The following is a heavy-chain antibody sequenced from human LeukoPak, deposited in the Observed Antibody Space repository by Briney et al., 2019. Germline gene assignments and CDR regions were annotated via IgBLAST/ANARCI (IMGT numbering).Heavy chain of an antibody. V-gene: IGHV3-30-3*01. CDR2: ISYDGSNK. CDR1: GFTFSSYA. J-gene: IGHJ4*02. CDR3: ARDLTDSSGWYRFDY. D-gene: IGHD6-19*01. Sequence: GRSLRLSCAASGFTFSSYAMHWVRQAPGKGLEWVAVISYDGSNKYYADSVKGRFTISRDNSKNTLYLQMNSLRAEDTAVYYCARDLTDSSGWYRFDYRGQGTLVTVSS.